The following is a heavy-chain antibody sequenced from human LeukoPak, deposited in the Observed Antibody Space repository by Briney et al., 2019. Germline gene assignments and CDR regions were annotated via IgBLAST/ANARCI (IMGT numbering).Heavy chain of an antibody. CDR1: GFTFSSYG. V-gene: IGHV3-33*01. D-gene: IGHD7-27*01. J-gene: IGHJ4*02. Sequence: GGSLRLSCAASGFTFSSYGMHWVRQAPGKGLEWVAVIWFDGSNKYYADSVKGRFTISRDNSKNTLYLQMNSLRAEDTAVYYCARDRDWGCSYCSYWGQGTLVTVSA. CDR3: ARDRDWGCSYCSY. CDR2: IWFDGSNK.